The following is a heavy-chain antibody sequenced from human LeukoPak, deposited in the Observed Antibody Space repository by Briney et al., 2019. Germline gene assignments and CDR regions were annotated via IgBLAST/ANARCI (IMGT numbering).Heavy chain of an antibody. V-gene: IGHV4-4*02. CDR1: GGSISSSNW. Sequence: PSGTLCLTCAVSGGSISSSNWWSWVRQSPGKGLELIGEIYHSGSINYNPSLKSRVTISLDKSKNQFSLNLSSVTAADTAVYYCARTGSKWDHTYDYWGQGTLVTVSS. D-gene: IGHD1-26*01. J-gene: IGHJ4*02. CDR2: IYHSGSI. CDR3: ARTGSKWDHTYDY.